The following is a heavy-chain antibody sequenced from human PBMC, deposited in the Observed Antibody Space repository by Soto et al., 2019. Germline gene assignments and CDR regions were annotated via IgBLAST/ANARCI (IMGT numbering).Heavy chain of an antibody. CDR3: ARVIAATDTISVWFDP. CDR1: GGSISSGGYS. V-gene: IGHV4-30-2*01. J-gene: IGHJ5*02. Sequence: QLQLQESGSGLVKPSQTLSLTCAVSGGSISSGGYSWSWIRQPPGKGLEWIGYIYHSGSTYYNPSRKSRVTISVGRSKNQFSLKLNPVTAADTAVYYCARVIAATDTISVWFDPWGQGTLVTVSS. D-gene: IGHD6-13*01. CDR2: IYHSGST.